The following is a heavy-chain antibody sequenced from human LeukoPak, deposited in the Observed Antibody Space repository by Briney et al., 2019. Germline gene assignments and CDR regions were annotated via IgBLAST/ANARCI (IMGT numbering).Heavy chain of an antibody. CDR2: IDDSGNT. J-gene: IGHJ3*02. Sequence: PSETLSLTCTVSGGSISRYYWSWIRRPPGKGLEWIGYIDDSGNTNYDPSLKSQVTISVDKSKNQFSLKLSFVTAADTAMYYCARSDYHNSGSHTVFDAFDIWGQGTRVTVSS. CDR3: ARSDYHNSGSHTVFDAFDI. D-gene: IGHD3-10*01. V-gene: IGHV4-59*01. CDR1: GGSISRYY.